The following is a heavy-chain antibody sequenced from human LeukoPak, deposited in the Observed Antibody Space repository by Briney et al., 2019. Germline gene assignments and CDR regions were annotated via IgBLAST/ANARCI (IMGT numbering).Heavy chain of an antibody. Sequence: SETLSLTCTVSGGSISGQYWSLIRQPPGKGLEWIEYIYYTGITKYNPSLKGRVTISVDTSKNQFSLRLTSVTAADTAVYYCARVSFHYHSGNYGWYFDSWGQGTLVTVSS. CDR2: IYYTGIT. CDR1: GGSISGQY. D-gene: IGHD3-10*01. CDR3: ARVSFHYHSGNYGWYFDS. V-gene: IGHV4-59*11. J-gene: IGHJ4*02.